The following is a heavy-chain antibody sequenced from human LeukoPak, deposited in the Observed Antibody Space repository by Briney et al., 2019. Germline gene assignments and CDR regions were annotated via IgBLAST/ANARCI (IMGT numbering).Heavy chain of an antibody. D-gene: IGHD3-16*01. V-gene: IGHV3-48*03. CDR2: ISSSGSTI. CDR1: GFTSSSYE. J-gene: IGHJ5*02. CDR3: ARTKYDYWFDP. Sequence: PGGSLRLSRAASGFTSSSYEMNWVRQAPGKGLEWVSYISSSGSTIYYADSVKGRFTISRDNAKNSLYLQMNSLRAEDTAVYYCARTKYDYWFDPWGQGTLVTVSS.